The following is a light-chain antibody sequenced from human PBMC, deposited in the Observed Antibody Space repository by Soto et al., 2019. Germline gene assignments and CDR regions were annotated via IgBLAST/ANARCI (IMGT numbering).Light chain of an antibody. V-gene: IGLV1-51*02. Sequence: QAVVTQPPSVSAAPGQKVTISCSGSSPNIGNNIVSWYQQLPGTAPKLLIYEDNKRPSGIPDRFSGSKSGTSATLGITGLQTGDEAEYYCASWDSSLTGGVFGGGTKVTVL. CDR2: EDN. J-gene: IGLJ2*01. CDR3: ASWDSSLTGGV. CDR1: SPNIGNNI.